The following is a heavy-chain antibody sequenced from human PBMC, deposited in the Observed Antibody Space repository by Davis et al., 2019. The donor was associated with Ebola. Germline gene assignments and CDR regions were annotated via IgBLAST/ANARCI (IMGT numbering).Heavy chain of an antibody. CDR1: GFTFSSYA. V-gene: IGHV3-30-3*01. J-gene: IGHJ6*02. Sequence: GESLKISCAASGFTFSSYAMHWVRQAPGKGLEWVAVISYDGSNKYYADSVKGRFTISRDNSKNTLYLQMNSLRAGDTAVYYCARAISTSCYMTQCAPTAYYGMDVWGQGTTVTVSS. D-gene: IGHD2-2*02. CDR3: ARAISTSCYMTQCAPTAYYGMDV. CDR2: ISYDGSNK.